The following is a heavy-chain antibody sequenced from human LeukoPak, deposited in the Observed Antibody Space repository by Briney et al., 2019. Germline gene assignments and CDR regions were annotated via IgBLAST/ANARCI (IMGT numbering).Heavy chain of an antibody. D-gene: IGHD2-2*01. V-gene: IGHV3-74*01. J-gene: IGHJ4*02. Sequence: QPGGSLRLSCAASGFTFSGHWMHWVRQAPGKGLVWVSHINSDGSDRTYADSVRGRSTISRDNAKNTLYLQVNSLRVEDTAVYYCVRERYQAGLAAFDFWGQGTPVTVS. CDR1: GFTFSGHW. CDR2: INSDGSDR. CDR3: VRERYQAGLAAFDF.